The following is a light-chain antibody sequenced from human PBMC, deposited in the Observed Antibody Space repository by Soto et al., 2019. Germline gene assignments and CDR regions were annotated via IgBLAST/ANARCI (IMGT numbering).Light chain of an antibody. V-gene: IGLV1-51*02. CDR1: SSNIGNNY. Sequence: QSVLTQPPSVSAAPGQTVTISCSGSSSNIGNNYVSWYQQLPGTAPKLLIYENNKRPSGIPDRFSGSKSGTSATLGITGLLTGDEADYYCGTWDSSLSAVVFGGGTKLTVL. CDR3: GTWDSSLSAVV. J-gene: IGLJ2*01. CDR2: ENN.